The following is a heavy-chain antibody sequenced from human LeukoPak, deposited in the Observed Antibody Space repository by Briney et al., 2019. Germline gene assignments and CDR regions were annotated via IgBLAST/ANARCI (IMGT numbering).Heavy chain of an antibody. CDR2: ISSGSSYI. D-gene: IGHD3-22*01. CDR1: GFTFSSYS. Sequence: GGSLRLSCAASGFTFSSYSMNWVRQAPGKWLEWVSSISSGSSYIYYADSVKGRFTISRDNAKNSLYLQMNSLRAEDMAVYYCARDLFYYYDSSGGDWGQGTLVTVSS. J-gene: IGHJ4*02. V-gene: IGHV3-21*01. CDR3: ARDLFYYYDSSGGD.